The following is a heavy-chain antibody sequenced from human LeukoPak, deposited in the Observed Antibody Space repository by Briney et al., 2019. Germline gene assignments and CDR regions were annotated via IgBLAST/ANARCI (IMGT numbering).Heavy chain of an antibody. CDR2: ISAYNGNT. Sequence: ASVKVSCKASGYTFTSYGISWVRQAPGQGLEWMGWISAYNGNTNYAQKLQGRVTMTTDTSTSTAYMELRSLRSEDTGVYYCARETRRRKHFDYWGQGTLVTVSS. V-gene: IGHV1-18*01. CDR1: GYTFTSYG. J-gene: IGHJ4*02. CDR3: ARETRRRKHFDY.